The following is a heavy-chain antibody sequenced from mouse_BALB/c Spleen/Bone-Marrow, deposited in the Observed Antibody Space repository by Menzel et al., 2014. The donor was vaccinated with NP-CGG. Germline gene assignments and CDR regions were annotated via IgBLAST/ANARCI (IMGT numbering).Heavy chain of an antibody. CDR1: GYAFSSYW. D-gene: IGHD1-1*01. CDR2: IYPGDGDT. Sequence: VQLQQSGAELVRPGSSVKISCKASGYAFSSYWMNWVKQRPGQGLEWIGQIYPGDGDTNYNGKFKGKATLTADKSSSTAYMQLSSLTSEDSAVYFCARRGYYGSSYYFDYWGQGTILTVSS. J-gene: IGHJ2*01. CDR3: ARRGYYGSSYYFDY. V-gene: IGHV1-80*01.